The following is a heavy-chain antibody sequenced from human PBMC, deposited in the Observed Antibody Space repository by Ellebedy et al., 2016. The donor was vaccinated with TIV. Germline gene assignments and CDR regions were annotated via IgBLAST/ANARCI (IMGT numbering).Heavy chain of an antibody. CDR3: ARASRGSSSDY. CDR2: IKEDGSEK. D-gene: IGHD6-6*01. J-gene: IGHJ4*02. V-gene: IGHV3-7*01. Sequence: PGGSLTLSCAASGFTFSTYWMSWVRQAPGKGLEWVANIKEDGSEKYYVDSVTGRFTISRDNAKNSLYLQMNSLRAEDTAVYYCARASRGSSSDYWGRGTLVTVSS. CDR1: GFTFSTYW.